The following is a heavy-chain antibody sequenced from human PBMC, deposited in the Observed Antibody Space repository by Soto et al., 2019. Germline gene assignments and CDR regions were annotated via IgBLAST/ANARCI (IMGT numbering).Heavy chain of an antibody. CDR3: ARDLGGSGYFDY. J-gene: IGHJ4*02. D-gene: IGHD3-10*01. CDR1: GFTFSSYS. CDR2: ISSSSSYI. Sequence: EVQLVESGGGLVKPGGSLRLSCAASGFTFSSYSMNWVRQAPGKGLEWVSSISSSSSYIYYADSVKCRFTISRDNAKNSLYLQMNSLRAEDTAVYYCARDLGGSGYFDYWGQGTLVTVSS. V-gene: IGHV3-21*01.